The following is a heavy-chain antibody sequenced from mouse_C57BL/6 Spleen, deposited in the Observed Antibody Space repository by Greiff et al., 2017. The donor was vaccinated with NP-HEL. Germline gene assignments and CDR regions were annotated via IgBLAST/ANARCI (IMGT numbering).Heavy chain of an antibody. CDR3: TTNYYGTFAY. CDR1: GFNIKDDY. J-gene: IGHJ3*01. D-gene: IGHD1-1*01. CDR2: IDPENGDT. Sequence: EVQLQQSGAELVRPGASVKLSCTASGFNIKDDYMHWVKQRPEQGLEWIGWIDPENGDTEYASKFQGKATITADTSSNTAYLQLSSLTSEDTAVHYCTTNYYGTFAYWGQGTLVTVSA. V-gene: IGHV14-4*01.